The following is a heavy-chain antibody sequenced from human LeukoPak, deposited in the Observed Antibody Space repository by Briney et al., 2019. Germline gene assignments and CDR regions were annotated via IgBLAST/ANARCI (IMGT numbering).Heavy chain of an antibody. CDR2: ISWNSGSI. CDR3: ARDRSVTMVRGVIVY. D-gene: IGHD3-10*01. CDR1: GFTFDDYA. Sequence: GRSLRLSCAASGFTFDDYAMHWVRQAPGKGLEWVSGISWNSGSIGYADSVKGRFTISRDNAKNSLYLQMNSLRAEDTAVYYCARDRSVTMVRGVIVYWGQGTLVTVSS. J-gene: IGHJ4*02. V-gene: IGHV3-9*01.